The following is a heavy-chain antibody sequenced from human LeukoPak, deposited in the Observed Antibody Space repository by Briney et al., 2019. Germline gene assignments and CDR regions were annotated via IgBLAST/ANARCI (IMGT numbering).Heavy chain of an antibody. CDR2: INHSGST. Sequence: PSETLSLTCAVYGGSFSGYYWSWIRQPPGKGLEWIGEINHSGSTNYNPPLKSRVTISVDTSKNQFSLKLSSVTAADTAVYYCARGMFIRTRVYYYYYYMDVWGKGTTVTVSS. CDR3: ARGMFIRTRVYYYYYYMDV. J-gene: IGHJ6*03. V-gene: IGHV4-34*01. CDR1: GGSFSGYY. D-gene: IGHD3-10*01.